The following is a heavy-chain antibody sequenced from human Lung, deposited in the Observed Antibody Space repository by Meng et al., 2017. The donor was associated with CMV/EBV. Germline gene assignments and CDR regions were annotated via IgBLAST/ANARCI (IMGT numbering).Heavy chain of an antibody. CDR3: ANGEGSRWDDAFDI. Sequence: GGSLRLXXSASGLTFSDNGIHWVRQAPGKGLEWVTFIPHDGSNKFYADSVRGRFTISRDNSKNTVYLQMDNLRVEDTAVYYCANGEGSRWDDAFDIWGPGXMVTVSS. CDR2: IPHDGSNK. D-gene: IGHD6-13*01. CDR1: GLTFSDNG. V-gene: IGHV3-30*02. J-gene: IGHJ3*02.